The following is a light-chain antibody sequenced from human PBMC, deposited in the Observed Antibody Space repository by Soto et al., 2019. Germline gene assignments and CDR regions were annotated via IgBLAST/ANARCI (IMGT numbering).Light chain of an antibody. V-gene: IGLV1-47*01. J-gene: IGLJ1*01. CDR2: RNS. Sequence: QSVLTQPPSASGTPGQRVTISCSGSRSNIGSTYVYWFQQLSRTAPKLLLYRNSQRPSGVPDRLSGSKSGTSASLAISGLRSEDEADYYCAAWDDSLKTYVFGTGTKVTVL. CDR3: AAWDDSLKTYV. CDR1: RSNIGSTY.